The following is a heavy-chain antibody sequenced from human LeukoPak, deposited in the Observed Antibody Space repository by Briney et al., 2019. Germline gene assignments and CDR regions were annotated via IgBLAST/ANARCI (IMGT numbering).Heavy chain of an antibody. Sequence: ASVKVSCKVSGYTLTELSMHWVRQAPGKGLEWMGGFDPEDGETIYAQKFQGRVIMTRDLSTTTVYMELTSLRSEDTAVYYCASDGYCSSTSCLKDYYYMDVWGKGTTVTISS. J-gene: IGHJ6*03. D-gene: IGHD2-2*01. CDR1: GYTLTELS. CDR3: ASDGYCSSTSCLKDYYYMDV. V-gene: IGHV1-24*01. CDR2: FDPEDGET.